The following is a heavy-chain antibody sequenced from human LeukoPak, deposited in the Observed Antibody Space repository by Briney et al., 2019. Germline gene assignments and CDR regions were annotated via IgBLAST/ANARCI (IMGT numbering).Heavy chain of an antibody. CDR1: GGSISSSNW. V-gene: IGHV4-4*02. CDR3: ARAYYDFWSGYYYTFDY. J-gene: IGHJ4*02. D-gene: IGHD3-3*01. CDR2: IYHSGST. Sequence: ASGTLSLTCAVSGGSISSSNWWSWVRQPPGKGLEWIGEIYHSGSTNYNSSLKSRVTISVDKSKNQFSLKLSSVTAADTAVYYCARAYYDFWSGYYYTFDYWGQGTLVTVSS.